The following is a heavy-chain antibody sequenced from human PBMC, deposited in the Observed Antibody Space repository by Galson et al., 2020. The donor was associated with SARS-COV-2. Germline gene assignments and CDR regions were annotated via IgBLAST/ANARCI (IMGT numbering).Heavy chain of an antibody. V-gene: IGHV3-15*01. Sequence: GGSLRLSCAASGFTFSNAWMSWVRQAPGKGLEWVGRIKSKTDGGTTDYAAPVKGRFTISRDDSKNTLYLQMNSLKTEDTAVYYCTTDYGDYDGWYFDLWGRGTLVTVSS. CDR1: GFTFSNAW. CDR2: IKSKTDGGTT. J-gene: IGHJ2*01. D-gene: IGHD4-17*01. CDR3: TTDYGDYDGWYFDL.